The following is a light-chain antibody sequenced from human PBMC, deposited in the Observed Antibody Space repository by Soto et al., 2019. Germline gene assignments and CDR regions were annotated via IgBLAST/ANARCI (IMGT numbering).Light chain of an antibody. J-gene: IGLJ2*01. CDR3: ATWDDSPRDVV. V-gene: IGLV1-44*01. CDR2: NSN. Sequence: QSVLTQPPSTSGTPGQRVTISCSGSSSNIGSNAVNWYQQLPGTAPKLLIYNSNQRPSGVPDRFSGSRSGTSASLAISGLQSEDEADYYCATWDDSPRDVVFGGGTKVTVL. CDR1: SSNIGSNA.